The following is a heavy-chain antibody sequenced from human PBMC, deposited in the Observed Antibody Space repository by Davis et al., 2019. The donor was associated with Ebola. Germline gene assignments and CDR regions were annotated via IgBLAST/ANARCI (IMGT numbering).Heavy chain of an antibody. CDR3: AKERVTYSGPSLDY. V-gene: IGHV3-23*01. CDR2: LNYNGDDT. CDR1: GFTFNIYA. Sequence: PGGSLRLSCAASGFTFNIYAMNWVRQAPGKGLEWVSTLNYNGDDTYYAGSVKGRFTISRDNSKNTLYLQMDSLTAEDTALYYCAKERVTYSGPSLDYWGQGTLVTVSS. D-gene: IGHD2-21*02. J-gene: IGHJ4*02.